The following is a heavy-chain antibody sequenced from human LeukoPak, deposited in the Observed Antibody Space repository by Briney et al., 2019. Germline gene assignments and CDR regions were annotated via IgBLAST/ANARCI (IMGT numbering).Heavy chain of an antibody. CDR1: GGSISSYY. D-gene: IGHD3-22*01. J-gene: IGHJ4*02. Sequence: PSETLSLTCTVSGGSISSYYWSWIRQPPGKGLEWIGYIYYSGSTNYNPSLKTRVTISVDTSKNQFSLKLSSVTAADTAVYYCARGVSDSSGTIDYWGQGTLVTVSS. CDR3: ARGVSDSSGTIDY. V-gene: IGHV4-59*01. CDR2: IYYSGST.